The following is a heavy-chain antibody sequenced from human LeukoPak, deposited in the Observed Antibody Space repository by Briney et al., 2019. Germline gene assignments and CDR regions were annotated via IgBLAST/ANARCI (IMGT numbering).Heavy chain of an antibody. V-gene: IGHV3-74*03. Sequence: GGSLRLSCAAAGFTFSTYWMDWVRQPPGQGTVWVARVSPEGSRTTYADTVKGRFTISRDNDRNTLYLQLNSLRVDDRAVYYCARDLDWLLIDYWGQGTLATVSS. CDR2: VSPEGSRT. J-gene: IGHJ4*02. CDR3: ARDLDWLLIDY. CDR1: GFTFSTYW. D-gene: IGHD3-9*01.